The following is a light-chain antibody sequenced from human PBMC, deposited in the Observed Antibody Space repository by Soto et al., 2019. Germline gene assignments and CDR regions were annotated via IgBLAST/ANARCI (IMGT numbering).Light chain of an antibody. V-gene: IGKV1-39*01. J-gene: IGKJ1*01. Sequence: DIQMTQSPASLSASIGDRVTISCRASQTIGRNLNWYQQKPGKAPTLLMFTSSSLQSGVPSRFSGSGSATDFILTISSLQPEDFETYYCQKSYSTPPTFGQATTV. CDR2: TSS. CDR3: QKSYSTPPT. CDR1: QTIGRN.